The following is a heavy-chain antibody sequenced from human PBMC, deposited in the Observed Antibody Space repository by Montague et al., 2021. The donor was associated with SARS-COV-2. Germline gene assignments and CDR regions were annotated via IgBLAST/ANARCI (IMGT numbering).Heavy chain of an antibody. V-gene: IGHV3-48*03. CDR1: GFTFSSYE. D-gene: IGHD3-3*01. CDR3: ARGGTYYDFWSGYRNYYYGMDV. CDR2: ISSSGSTI. J-gene: IGHJ6*02. Sequence: SLRLSCAASGFTFSSYEMNWVRQAPGKGLEWVSYISSSGSTICYADSVKGRFTISRDNTKNSLYLQMNSLRAEDTAVYYCARGGTYYDFWSGYRNYYYGMDVWGQGTTVTVSS.